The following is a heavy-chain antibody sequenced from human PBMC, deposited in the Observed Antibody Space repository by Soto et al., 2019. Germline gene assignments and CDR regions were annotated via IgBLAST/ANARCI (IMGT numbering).Heavy chain of an antibody. J-gene: IGHJ1*01. V-gene: IGHV4-61*01. CDR3: ARLGAYYQAMDS. D-gene: IGHD3-22*01. Sequence: SETLSLTCTVSGRSISSVNYYWSWIRLSPGKGLEWIGYIYSSGSTNYNPSLKSRVTISVDTSKNQFSLKLSSVTAADTAVYFCARLGAYYQAMDSWGQGNLVTVSS. CDR2: IYSSGST. CDR1: GRSISSVNYY.